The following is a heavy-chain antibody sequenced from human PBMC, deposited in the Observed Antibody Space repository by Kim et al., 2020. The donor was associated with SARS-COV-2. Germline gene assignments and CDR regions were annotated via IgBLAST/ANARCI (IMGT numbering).Heavy chain of an antibody. J-gene: IGHJ4*02. CDR3: ARVPPMVWSGYLDY. V-gene: IGHV3-53*01. CDR2: IYSGGST. Sequence: GGSLRLSCAASGFTVSSNYMSWVRQAPGKGLEWVSVIYSGGSTYYADSVKGRFTISRDNSKNTLYLQMNSLRAEDTAVYYCARVPPMVWSGYLDYWGQGTLVTVSS. CDR1: GFTVSSNY. D-gene: IGHD3-3*01.